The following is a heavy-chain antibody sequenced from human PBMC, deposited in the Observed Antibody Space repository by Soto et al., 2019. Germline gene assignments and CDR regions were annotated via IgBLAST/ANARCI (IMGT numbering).Heavy chain of an antibody. CDR2: MNPNTNNT. CDR1: GYTFTGYD. J-gene: IGHJ3*02. D-gene: IGHD3-16*02. Sequence: ASVKVSCKASGYTFTGYDIHWVGQAPGEGLEWMGWMNPNTNNTAYAQRFQGRVTMTWDTSISTAYMELSSLRSEDTAVYYCIIGGVIVLDAFDIWGQGTMVTVSS. CDR3: IIGGVIVLDAFDI. V-gene: IGHV1-8*01.